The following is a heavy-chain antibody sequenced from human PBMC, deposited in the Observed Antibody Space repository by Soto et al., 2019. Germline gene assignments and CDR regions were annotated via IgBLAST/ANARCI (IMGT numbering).Heavy chain of an antibody. V-gene: IGHV3-23*01. D-gene: IGHD3-3*01. CDR3: AFGRSGEVIIDFDY. CDR2: ISGSGLST. J-gene: IGHJ4*02. Sequence: EVQLLESGGGLGQPGGSLRLSCVASGFTFGSFAMTWVGQAPGRGLEWVSGISGSGLSTHYADSVKGRFTISRDNSKNTLHLQMNSLRAEDTAVYYCAFGRSGEVIIDFDYWGQGTLVTVSS. CDR1: GFTFGSFA.